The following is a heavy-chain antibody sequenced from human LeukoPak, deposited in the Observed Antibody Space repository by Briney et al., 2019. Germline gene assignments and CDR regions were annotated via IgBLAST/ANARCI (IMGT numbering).Heavy chain of an antibody. Sequence: SETLSLTCAVYGGSFSGYYWSWIRQPPGKGLEWIGEISHSGSTNYNPSLKSRVTISVDTSKNQFSLKLSSVTAADTAVYYCAREGNSGVRGVKVDYWGQGTLVTVSS. D-gene: IGHD3-10*01. J-gene: IGHJ4*02. CDR2: ISHSGST. CDR3: AREGNSGVRGVKVDY. CDR1: GGSFSGYY. V-gene: IGHV4-34*01.